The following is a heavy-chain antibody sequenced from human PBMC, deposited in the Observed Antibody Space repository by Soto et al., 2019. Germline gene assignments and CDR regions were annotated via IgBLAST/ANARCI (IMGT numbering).Heavy chain of an antibody. CDR2: VSASGLNT. D-gene: IGHD5-18*01. J-gene: IGHJ4*02. V-gene: IGHV3-23*01. Sequence: GGSLRLSCAASGFTFSTYAMAWVRQAPGKGLEWVSGVSASGLNTDYADPVKGRFYISRDNSKNTVSLHMNSLRAEDTALYYCAKDAVDTAMVQETYYFDYWGQGTLVTVSS. CDR3: AKDAVDTAMVQETYYFDY. CDR1: GFTFSTYA.